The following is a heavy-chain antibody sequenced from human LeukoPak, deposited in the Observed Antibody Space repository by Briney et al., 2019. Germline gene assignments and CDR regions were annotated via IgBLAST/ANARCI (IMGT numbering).Heavy chain of an antibody. CDR1: GFTFSRAW. J-gene: IGHJ4*02. Sequence: GGSLRLSCAASGFTFSRAWMSWVRQAPGKGLEWVANIKEDGSEDYYADSVKGRFGISKDNAKNSLYLQMNNLRAEDTAMYYCARDADGYEDWGQGTLVIVSS. CDR3: ARDADGYED. V-gene: IGHV3-7*01. D-gene: IGHD5-24*01. CDR2: IKEDGSED.